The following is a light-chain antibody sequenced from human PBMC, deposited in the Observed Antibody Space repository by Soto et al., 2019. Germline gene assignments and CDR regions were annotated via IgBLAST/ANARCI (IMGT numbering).Light chain of an antibody. Sequence: EIVLTQSPCTLSVSPGERATLSCRASQSVSNNYFAWYRQKPGPAHRLMIYGEYNRATGIADRFSGSGSETDFTLTLSSMEPDAFEMYHCQQYGDSTQTFGQGTKVDIK. J-gene: IGKJ1*01. CDR3: QQYGDSTQT. CDR2: GEY. CDR1: QSVSNNY. V-gene: IGKV3-20*01.